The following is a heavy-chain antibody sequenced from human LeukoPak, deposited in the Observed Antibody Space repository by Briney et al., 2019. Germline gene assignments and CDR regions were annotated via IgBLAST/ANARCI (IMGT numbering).Heavy chain of an antibody. J-gene: IGHJ4*02. D-gene: IGHD3-10*01. Sequence: SETLSLTCTVSGGSISSGSYYWGWIRQPPGKGLEWIGSIYYSGSTYYNPSLKSRVTISVDTPKNQFSLKLSSVTAADTAVYYCVREGTPGYYGSGSYFPFDYWGQGTLVTVSS. CDR1: GGSISSGSYY. CDR3: VREGTPGYYGSGSYFPFDY. CDR2: IYYSGST. V-gene: IGHV4-39*07.